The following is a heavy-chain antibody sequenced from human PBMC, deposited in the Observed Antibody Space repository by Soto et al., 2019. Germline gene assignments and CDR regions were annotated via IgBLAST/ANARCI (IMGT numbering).Heavy chain of an antibody. CDR1: GGTFSSCA. D-gene: IGHD1-20*01. CDR2: IIPIFGTA. Sequence: SVKVPCKASGGTFSSCAISWVRQAPGQGLEWMGGIIPIFGTANYAQKFQGRVTITADESTSTAYMELSSLRSEDTAVYYCARVSSRYNWNHNYGMDVWGQGTTVTVSS. V-gene: IGHV1-69*13. CDR3: ARVSSRYNWNHNYGMDV. J-gene: IGHJ6*02.